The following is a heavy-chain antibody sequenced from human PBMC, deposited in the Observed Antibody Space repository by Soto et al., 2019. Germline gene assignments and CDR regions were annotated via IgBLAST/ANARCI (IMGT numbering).Heavy chain of an antibody. CDR3: AREPRYCSGGSCSIMGDAFDI. Sequence: EVQLVESGGGLVQPGGSLRLSCVASGFTVTDIYMNWVRQAPGKGLEWVSVIYKDFTDYADFVKGRFSDSTDSSKNALYLQMDNLRAEDTAVYYCAREPRYCSGGSCSIMGDAFDIWGQGAMVTVSS. CDR1: GFTVTDIY. V-gene: IGHV3-66*01. CDR2: IYKDFT. J-gene: IGHJ3*02. D-gene: IGHD2-15*01.